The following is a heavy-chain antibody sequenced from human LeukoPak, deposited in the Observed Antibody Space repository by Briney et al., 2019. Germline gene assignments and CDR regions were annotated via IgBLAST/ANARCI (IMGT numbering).Heavy chain of an antibody. CDR2: IYYSGYT. J-gene: IGHJ6*03. Sequence: GSLRLSCAASGFTFSSYGMSWVRQAPGKGLEWIGSIYYSGYTYYNPSLKSRVTISVDTSKNQFSPKLSSVTAADTAVYYCARGRIAARYYYYYMDVWGKGTTVTVSS. CDR3: ARGRIAARYYYYYMDV. D-gene: IGHD6-6*01. V-gene: IGHV4-39*07. CDR1: GFTFSSYG.